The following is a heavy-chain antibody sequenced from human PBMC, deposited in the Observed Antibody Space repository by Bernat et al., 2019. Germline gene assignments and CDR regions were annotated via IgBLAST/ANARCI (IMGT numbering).Heavy chain of an antibody. CDR2: ISSSVNVM. Sequence: VQLVESGGGLVQPGGSLRLSCAASGFIFRNYEMNWVRQAPGKGLEWVSYISSSVNVMYYADSVKGRFTISRDNSKSSLYLQMNSLRAEDTAVYYCASRSVVVPYYFDYWGQGTLVTVSS. V-gene: IGHV3-48*03. CDR3: ASRSVVVPYYFDY. D-gene: IGHD2-2*01. J-gene: IGHJ4*02. CDR1: GFIFRNYE.